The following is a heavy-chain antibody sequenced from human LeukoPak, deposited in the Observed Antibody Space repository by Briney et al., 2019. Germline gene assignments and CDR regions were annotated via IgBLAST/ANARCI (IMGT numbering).Heavy chain of an antibody. D-gene: IGHD2-2*01. J-gene: IGHJ4*02. Sequence: SPETLSLTCTVSGGSINIYYWSWIRQSAGKGLEWIGRIYTSGSTNYNPSLKSRVTMSVDTSKHQFSLKLSSVIAADTAVYYCARDVVTTTGDYFDYWGQETLVTVSS. CDR2: IYTSGST. CDR1: GGSINIYY. CDR3: ARDVVTTTGDYFDY. V-gene: IGHV4-4*07.